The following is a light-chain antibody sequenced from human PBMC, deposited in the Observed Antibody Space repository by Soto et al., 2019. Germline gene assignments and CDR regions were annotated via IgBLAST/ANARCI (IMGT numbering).Light chain of an antibody. J-gene: IGKJ2*01. V-gene: IGKV3-20*01. CDR1: QSISGRY. CDR3: QQYGSS. Sequence: PGERASLSCRASQSISGRYLAWYQQKPGQAPTLLIYDASSRATGIPDRFSGSGSGTDFILTISRLEPEDFAVYYCQQYGSSFGQGTKLEIK. CDR2: DAS.